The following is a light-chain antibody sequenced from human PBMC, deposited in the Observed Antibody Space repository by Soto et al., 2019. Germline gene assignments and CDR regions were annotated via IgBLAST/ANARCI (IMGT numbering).Light chain of an antibody. V-gene: IGLV2-14*03. CDR1: TSDVGGYNF. CDR2: DVT. Sequence: QSALTQPASVSGSPGQSITISCTGTTSDVGGYNFVSWYQQHPGKAPRLMIYDVTRRPSGVSNRLSGSKSGNTASLTISGLQIEDEANYYCSSYASGSTLVVFGGGTKLTVL. CDR3: SSYASGSTLVV. J-gene: IGLJ2*01.